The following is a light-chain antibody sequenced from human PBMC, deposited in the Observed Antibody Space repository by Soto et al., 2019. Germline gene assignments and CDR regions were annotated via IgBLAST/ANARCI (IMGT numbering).Light chain of an antibody. V-gene: IGKV1-5*03. J-gene: IGKJ4*01. CDR3: QQYSASLLT. CDR2: KAS. Sequence: ERVTVTCRASQSINPWLAWYQQKPGKAPKLLMYKASTLQSGVPSRFSGNGSGTEFTLTISSLQPDDLAIYYCQQYSASLLTFGGGTKVDIK. CDR1: QSINPW.